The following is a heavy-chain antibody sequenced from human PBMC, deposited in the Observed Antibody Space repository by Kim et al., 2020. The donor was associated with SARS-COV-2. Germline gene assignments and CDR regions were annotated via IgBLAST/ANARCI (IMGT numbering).Heavy chain of an antibody. V-gene: IGHV3-23*01. J-gene: IGHJ6*02. Sequence: GGSLRISCVASGFTFDIYAMTWVRQAPGKGLEWVSVISGGGVNKFYADSVRGRFTISRDNSKNTLFLQMNSLRDEDTALYYCAKVVVMDDYNYYYYYGMDVWGQGTTVTVSS. D-gene: IGHD3-16*01. CDR1: GFTFDIYA. CDR3: AKVVVMDDYNYYYYYGMDV. CDR2: ISGGGVNK.